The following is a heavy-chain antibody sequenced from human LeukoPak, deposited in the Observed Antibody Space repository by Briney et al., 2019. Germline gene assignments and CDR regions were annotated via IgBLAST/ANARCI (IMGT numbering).Heavy chain of an antibody. CDR3: ARVARGYSYGIRGWFDP. Sequence: SETLSLTCTVSGYSISSGYYWGWIRQPPGKGLEWIGRIYHSGSTYYNPSLKSRVTISVDTSKNQFSLKLSSVTAADTAVYYCARVARGYSYGIRGWFDPWGQGTLVTVSS. J-gene: IGHJ5*02. V-gene: IGHV4-38-2*02. D-gene: IGHD5-18*01. CDR1: GYSISSGYY. CDR2: IYHSGST.